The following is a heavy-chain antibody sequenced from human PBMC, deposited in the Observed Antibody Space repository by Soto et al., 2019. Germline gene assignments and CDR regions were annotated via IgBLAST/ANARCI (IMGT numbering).Heavy chain of an antibody. CDR2: IYYSGST. J-gene: IGHJ4*02. Sequence: SETLSLTCTVSGGSISSYYWSWIRQPPGKGLEWIGYIYYSGSTNYNPSLKSRVTISVDTSKNQFSLKLSSVTAADTAVYYCASRGDYYDSSGYSYFDYWGQGTLVTSPQ. V-gene: IGHV4-59*01. CDR3: ASRGDYYDSSGYSYFDY. D-gene: IGHD3-22*01. CDR1: GGSISSYY.